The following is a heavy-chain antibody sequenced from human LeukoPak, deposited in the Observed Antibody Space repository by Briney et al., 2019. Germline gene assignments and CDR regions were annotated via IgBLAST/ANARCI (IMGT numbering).Heavy chain of an antibody. D-gene: IGHD5-12*01. CDR2: IIPILGIA. CDR3: ARGRGYSGYFDY. J-gene: IGHJ4*02. V-gene: IGHV1-69*04. Sequence: ASVKVSFKASGGTFSIYAISWVRQAPGQGLEWMGRIIPILGIANYAQKFQGRVTITADKSTSTAYMELSSLRSEDTAVYYCARGRGYSGYFDYWGQGTLVTVSS. CDR1: GGTFSIYA.